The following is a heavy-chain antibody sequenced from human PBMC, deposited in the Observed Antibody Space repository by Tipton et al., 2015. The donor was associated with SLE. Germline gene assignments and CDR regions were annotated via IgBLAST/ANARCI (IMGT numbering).Heavy chain of an antibody. CDR1: RFTFSDYY. Sequence: SLRLSCAASRFTFSDYYMSWIRQAPGKGLEWVSYISRSSSTIYYADSVKGRFTISRDNAKNSLYLQMNSLRAEDTAVYYCARPLVEMATSDAFDIWGQGTMVTVSS. CDR2: ISRSSSTI. CDR3: ARPLVEMATSDAFDI. V-gene: IGHV3-11*04. J-gene: IGHJ3*02. D-gene: IGHD5-24*01.